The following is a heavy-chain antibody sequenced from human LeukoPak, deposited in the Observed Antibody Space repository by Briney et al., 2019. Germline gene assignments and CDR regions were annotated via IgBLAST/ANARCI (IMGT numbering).Heavy chain of an antibody. V-gene: IGHV4-39*07. CDR2: IYYSGST. J-gene: IGHJ4*02. D-gene: IGHD3-22*01. CDR3: ARNYYDSSGYYYFYLDY. Sequence: SETLSLTCTVSGGSISTSSYYWGWIRQPPGKGLECIGNIYYSGSTYYNPSLKSRVTISVDTSKNQFSLKLSSVTAADTAVYYCARNYYDSSGYYYFYLDYWGQGTLVTVSS. CDR1: GGSISTSSYY.